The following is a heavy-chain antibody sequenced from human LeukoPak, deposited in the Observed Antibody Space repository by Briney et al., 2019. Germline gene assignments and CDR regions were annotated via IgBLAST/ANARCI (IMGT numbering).Heavy chain of an antibody. Sequence: GGSLRLSCAASGFTFSSYWMHWVRQAPGKGLVWVSRINSDGSSTSYADSVKGRFTISRDNAKNTLYLQMNSLRAEDTAVHYCAMKEYSSSSFDYWGQGTLFTVSS. CDR1: GFTFSSYW. CDR2: INSDGSST. D-gene: IGHD6-6*01. J-gene: IGHJ4*02. CDR3: AMKEYSSSSFDY. V-gene: IGHV3-74*01.